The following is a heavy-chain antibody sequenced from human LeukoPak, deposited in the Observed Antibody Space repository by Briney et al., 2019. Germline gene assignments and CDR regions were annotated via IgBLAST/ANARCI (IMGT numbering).Heavy chain of an antibody. CDR1: GFTFSSYA. V-gene: IGHV3-23*01. Sequence: GGSLRLSCAASGFTFSSYAMRWVRQAPGKGLEWVSAISGSGGTTYYADSVKGRFTVSRDNSENTLYLQMNSLRAEDTAVYYCAKKFEDDKNYFDYWGQGTLVTVSS. J-gene: IGHJ4*02. CDR3: AKKFEDDKNYFDY. D-gene: IGHD3-10*01. CDR2: ISGSGGTT.